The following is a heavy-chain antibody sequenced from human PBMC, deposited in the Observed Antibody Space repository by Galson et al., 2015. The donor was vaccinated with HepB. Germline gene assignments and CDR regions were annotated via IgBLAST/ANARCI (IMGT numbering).Heavy chain of an antibody. V-gene: IGHV3-23*01. Sequence: SLRLSCAASGFTFSSYAMSWVRQAPGKGLEWVSAITSSSGNTYYADSVRGRFTISRDNSKNTLYLQMNSLTAEDTALYYCAKEVGGYSFDYWGQGTLVTVSS. CDR2: ITSSSGNT. D-gene: IGHD3-16*01. J-gene: IGHJ4*02. CDR3: AKEVGGYSFDY. CDR1: GFTFSSYA.